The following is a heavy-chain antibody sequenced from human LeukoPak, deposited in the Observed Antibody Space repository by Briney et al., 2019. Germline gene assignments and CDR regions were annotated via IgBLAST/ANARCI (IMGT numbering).Heavy chain of an antibody. CDR1: GGSFSGYY. CDR3: ARSQYYCDSSGYYYFDY. Sequence: SETLSLTCAVYGGSFSGYYWSWIRQPPGKGLEWIGEINHSGSTNYNPSLKSRVTISVDTSKNQFSLKLSSVTAADTAVYYCARSQYYCDSSGYYYFDYWGQGTLVTVSS. CDR2: INHSGST. V-gene: IGHV4-34*01. D-gene: IGHD3-22*01. J-gene: IGHJ4*02.